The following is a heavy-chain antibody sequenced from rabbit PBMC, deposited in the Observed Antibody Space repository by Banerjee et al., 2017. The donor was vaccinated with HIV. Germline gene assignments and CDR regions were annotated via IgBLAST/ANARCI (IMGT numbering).Heavy chain of an antibody. V-gene: IGHV1S45*01. CDR2: IYAGSSGGT. J-gene: IGHJ3*01. D-gene: IGHD4-2*01. CDR1: GFSFSSSYW. CDR3: ARSYVGSYSFTRLDL. Sequence: QEQLEESGGDLVKPEGSLTLTCTASGFSFSSSYWICWVRQAPGKGLEWIACIYAGSSGGTDYASWAKGRFTISKTSSTTVTLQMTSLTAADTATYFCARSYVGSYSFTRLDLWGQGTLVTVS.